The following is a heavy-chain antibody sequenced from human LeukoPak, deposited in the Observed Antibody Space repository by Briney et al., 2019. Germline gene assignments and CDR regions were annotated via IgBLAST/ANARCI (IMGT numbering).Heavy chain of an antibody. CDR2: SNSDGSST. Sequence: PGGSLRLSCAAPGFTFSTYWMHWVSQAPGKGLVWVSRSNSDGSSTNCADSVKGRFTISRDNAKNTLYLEMNSLRAEDTAVYYCGSDTVDTAVGIDYWGQGTLVTVSS. D-gene: IGHD5-18*01. V-gene: IGHV3-74*01. CDR3: GSDTVDTAVGIDY. CDR1: GFTFSTYW. J-gene: IGHJ4*02.